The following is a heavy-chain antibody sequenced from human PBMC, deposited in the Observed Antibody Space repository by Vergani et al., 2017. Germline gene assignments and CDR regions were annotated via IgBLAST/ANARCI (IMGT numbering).Heavy chain of an antibody. CDR1: GGSFSGYY. J-gene: IGHJ2*01. Sequence: QVQLQQWGAGLLKPSETLSLTCAVYGGSFSGYYWSWIRQPPGKGLEWIGEINHSGSTNYNPSLKSRVTISVDTYKNQFSLKLSSVTAADTAVYYCARNKRPYCSGGSCYGSYWYFDLWGRGTLVTVSS. V-gene: IGHV4-34*01. CDR3: ARNKRPYCSGGSCYGSYWYFDL. D-gene: IGHD2-15*01. CDR2: INHSGST.